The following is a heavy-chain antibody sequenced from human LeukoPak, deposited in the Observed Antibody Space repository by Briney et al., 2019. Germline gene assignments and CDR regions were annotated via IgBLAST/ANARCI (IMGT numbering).Heavy chain of an antibody. V-gene: IGHV3-23*01. CDR2: ISGSGGST. J-gene: IGHJ4*02. D-gene: IGHD2-21*02. Sequence: GGSLRLSCAASGFTFSSYAMSWVRQAPGKGLEWVSAISGSGGSTYYADSVKGRFTISRDNSKNTLYLQMNSLRAEDTAVYYCAKQTIIVVVTASDYWGQGTLVTVSS. CDR3: AKQTIIVVVTASDY. CDR1: GFTFSSYA.